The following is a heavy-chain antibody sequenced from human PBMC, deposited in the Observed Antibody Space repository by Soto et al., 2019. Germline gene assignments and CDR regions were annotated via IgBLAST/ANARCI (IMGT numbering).Heavy chain of an antibody. CDR1: GDFLTTYY. J-gene: IGHJ5*02. CDR3: ARQDRVVVEGRWFDP. D-gene: IGHD2-15*01. CDR2: IFYGGHT. V-gene: IGHV4-59*08. Sequence: SETLSLTCDVSGDFLTTYYWNWIRQSPGKGLEWIGYIFYGGHTNYNPSLKSRLTISVDKSKNQFSLNLTSVTAADTAVYYCARQDRVVVEGRWFDPWGQGTLVTVSS.